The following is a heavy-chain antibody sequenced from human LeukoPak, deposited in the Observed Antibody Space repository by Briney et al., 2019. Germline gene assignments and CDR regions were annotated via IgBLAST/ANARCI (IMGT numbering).Heavy chain of an antibody. D-gene: IGHD1-26*01. CDR3: ARRTDNWSLIL. Sequence: GASLKISCKSSGSNFANYWIGWARQPPGKGLEWMGSIFPSDSDTKYSPSFQGQVTISADISISTAYLQWSSLKASDTAMYYCARRTDNWSLILWGQGTLVTVSS. CDR1: GSNFANYW. V-gene: IGHV5-51*01. CDR2: IFPSDSDT. J-gene: IGHJ1*01.